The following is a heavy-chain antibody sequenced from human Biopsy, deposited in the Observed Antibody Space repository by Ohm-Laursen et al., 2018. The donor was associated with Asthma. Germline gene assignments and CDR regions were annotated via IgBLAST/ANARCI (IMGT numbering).Heavy chain of an antibody. D-gene: IGHD5-12*01. V-gene: IGHV1-69*01. J-gene: IGHJ6*02. Sequence: SSVKVSCKASGDSFSNYAISWVRQAPGQGLEWMGGLIPVLGTPDHAQMFEGRVTITADESTSTAYMELSSLSSVDTAVYYCARGYSGSDRIVYYYSGLEVWGQGTTVTVSS. CDR1: GDSFSNYA. CDR3: ARGYSGSDRIVYYYSGLEV. CDR2: LIPVLGTP.